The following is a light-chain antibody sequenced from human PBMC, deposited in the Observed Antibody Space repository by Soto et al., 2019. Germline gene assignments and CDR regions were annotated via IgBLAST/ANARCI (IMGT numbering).Light chain of an antibody. CDR3: QQYYNWSPLT. J-gene: IGKJ4*01. CDR2: GAS. V-gene: IGKV3-15*01. Sequence: ETVMTQSPATLSVSPGKRATLSCRASRSVSSNLAWYQQKPGQAPRLLIYGASTRATGIPARFSGGGSGTEFPITISSLQSEDAAVYHCQQYYNWSPLTFGGGTKVEIK. CDR1: RSVSSN.